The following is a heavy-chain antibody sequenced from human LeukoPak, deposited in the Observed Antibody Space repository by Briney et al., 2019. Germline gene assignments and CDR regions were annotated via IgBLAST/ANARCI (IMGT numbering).Heavy chain of an antibody. D-gene: IGHD1-26*01. V-gene: IGHV4-34*01. CDR3: ARGEWELGY. J-gene: IGHJ4*02. CDR1: GGSFSGYY. CDR2: INHSGST. Sequence: SETLSLTCAVYGGSFSGYYWSWIRQPLGKGLEWIGEINHSGSTNYNPSLKSRVTISVDTSKNQFSLKLSSVTAADTAVYYCARGEWELGYWGQGTLVTVSS.